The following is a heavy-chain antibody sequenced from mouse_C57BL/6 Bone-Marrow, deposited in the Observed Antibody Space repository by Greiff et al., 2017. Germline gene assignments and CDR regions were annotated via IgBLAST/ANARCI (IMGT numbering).Heavy chain of an antibody. J-gene: IGHJ3*01. D-gene: IGHD3-3*01. V-gene: IGHV1-81*01. CDR1: GYTFTSYG. CDR3: ARRGLPWFAY. Sequence: QVQLKESGAELARPGASVKLSCKASGYTFTSYGISWVKQRTGQGLEWIGEIYPRSGNTYYNEKFKGKATLTADKSSSPAYMELRSLTSEDSAVYFCARRGLPWFAYWGQGTLVTVSA. CDR2: IYPRSGNT.